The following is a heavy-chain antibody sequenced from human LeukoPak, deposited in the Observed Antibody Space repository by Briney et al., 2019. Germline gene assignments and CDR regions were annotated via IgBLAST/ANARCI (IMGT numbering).Heavy chain of an antibody. Sequence: PGGSLRLSCAASGFPFSSFAMSWVRQAPGKGLGWVSGISGSGDDTNYADPVKGRFTISRDNSKNTLYLQMNSLRAEDTAVYYCAKARSLYYYDSSGYFLPIYYFDYWGQGTRVTVSS. J-gene: IGHJ4*02. D-gene: IGHD3-22*01. CDR3: AKARSLYYYDSSGYFLPIYYFDY. CDR2: ISGSGDDT. V-gene: IGHV3-23*01. CDR1: GFPFSSFA.